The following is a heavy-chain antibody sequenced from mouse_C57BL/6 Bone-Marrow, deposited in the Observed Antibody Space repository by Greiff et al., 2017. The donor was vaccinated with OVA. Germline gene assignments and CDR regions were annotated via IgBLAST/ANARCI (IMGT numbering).Heavy chain of an antibody. Sequence: DVKLVESGGGLVQPGGSLKLSCAASGFTFSDFYMYWIRQTPEKRLEWVAYISNGGGSTYYPDTVKGRFTLSRDNAKNTLYLQMSRLKSEDTAMYYCARLDAMDYWGQGTSVTVSS. V-gene: IGHV5-12*01. CDR2: ISNGGGST. CDR1: GFTFSDFY. CDR3: ARLDAMDY. J-gene: IGHJ4*01.